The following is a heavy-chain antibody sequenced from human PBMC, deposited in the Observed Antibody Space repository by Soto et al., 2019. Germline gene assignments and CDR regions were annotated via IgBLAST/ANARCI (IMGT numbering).Heavy chain of an antibody. J-gene: IGHJ4*02. CDR2: INAGNGNT. D-gene: IGHD2-8*01. CDR1: GYTFTSYA. CDR3: ARKIQQCGTNGVCYRPLDY. Sequence: GASVKVSCKASGYTFTSYAMHWVRQAPGQRLEWMGWINAGNGNTKYSQKFQGRVTITRDTSASTAYMELSSLRSEDTAVYYCARKIQQCGTNGVCYRPLDYWGQGTLVTVSS. V-gene: IGHV1-3*01.